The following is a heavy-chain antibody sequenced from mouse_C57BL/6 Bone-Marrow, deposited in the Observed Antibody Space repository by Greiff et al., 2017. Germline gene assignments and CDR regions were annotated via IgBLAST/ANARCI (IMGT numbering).Heavy chain of an antibody. D-gene: IGHD2-1*01. V-gene: IGHV1-64*01. CDR2: IHPNSGST. Sequence: QVQLQQPGAELVKPGASVKLSCKASGYTFTSYWMHWVKQRPGQGLEWIGMIHPNSGSTNYNEKFKSKATLTVDKSSSTAYMQLSRLTSEDSAVYYCARPPLYYGNYGYAMDYWGQGTSVTVSS. CDR1: GYTFTSYW. J-gene: IGHJ4*01. CDR3: ARPPLYYGNYGYAMDY.